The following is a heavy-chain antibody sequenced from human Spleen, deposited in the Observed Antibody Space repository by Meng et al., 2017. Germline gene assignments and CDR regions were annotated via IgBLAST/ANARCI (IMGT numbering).Heavy chain of an antibody. CDR1: GGSISSYY. J-gene: IGHJ6*02. V-gene: IGHV4-59*01. Sequence: GSLRLSCTVSGGSISSYYWSWIRQPPGKGLEWIGYIYYSGSTNYNPSLKRRVTISVDTSKNQFSLKLSSVAAADTAVYSCTRDSFQLVSTSKYYYYGMDVWGQGTTVTVSS. D-gene: IGHD6-13*01. CDR2: IYYSGST. CDR3: TRDSFQLVSTSKYYYYGMDV.